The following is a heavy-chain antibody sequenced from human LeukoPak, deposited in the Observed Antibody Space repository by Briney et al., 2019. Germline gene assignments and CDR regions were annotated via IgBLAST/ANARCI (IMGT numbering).Heavy chain of an antibody. V-gene: IGHV4-39*07. CDR1: GGSISSSGYY. CDR2: IYHSGST. D-gene: IGHD3-22*01. Sequence: SETLSLTCTVSGGSISSSGYYWGWIRQPPGKGLEWIGSIYHSGSTYYNPSLKSRVTISVDTSKNQFSLKLSSVTAADTAVYYCARDATYDSSGDDAFDIWGQGTMVTVSS. J-gene: IGHJ3*02. CDR3: ARDATYDSSGDDAFDI.